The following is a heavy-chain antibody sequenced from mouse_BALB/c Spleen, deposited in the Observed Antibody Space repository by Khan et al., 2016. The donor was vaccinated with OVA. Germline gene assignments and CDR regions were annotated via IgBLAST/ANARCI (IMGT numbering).Heavy chain of an antibody. D-gene: IGHD1-1*01. Sequence: EVKLLESGPGLLKPSQSLSLTCTVTGYSITSDYAWNWIRQFPGKKLEWIAYIGYSGSTTYNPSLRNRISITRDTSKKQFCLQLNSVTTEDTATYYCAIGRLLLRYPDYFDYWGQGTTLTVSS. CDR3: AIGRLLLRYPDYFDY. J-gene: IGHJ2*01. CDR1: GYSITSDYA. CDR2: IGYSGST. V-gene: IGHV3-2*02.